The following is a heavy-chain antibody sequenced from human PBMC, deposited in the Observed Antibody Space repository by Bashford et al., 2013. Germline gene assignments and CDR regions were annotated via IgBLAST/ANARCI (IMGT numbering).Heavy chain of an antibody. CDR3: ARHFSTSTISPHLY. Sequence: WVRQMPGKGLEWMGRIDPSDSYTNYSPSFQGHVTISADKSISTAYLQWSSLKASDTAIYFCARHFSTSTISPHLYWGQGTLVTVSS. J-gene: IGHJ4*02. V-gene: IGHV5-10-1*01. D-gene: IGHD2-2*01. CDR2: IDPSDSYT.